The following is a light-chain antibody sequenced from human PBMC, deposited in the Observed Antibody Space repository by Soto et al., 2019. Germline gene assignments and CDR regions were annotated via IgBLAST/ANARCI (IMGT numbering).Light chain of an antibody. CDR1: QSVRSF. V-gene: IGKV3-11*01. J-gene: IGKJ4*01. CDR2: DTS. CDR3: QQRSNRLLT. Sequence: EIVLTQSPATLSLSPGERATLSCRASQSVRSFLAWYQQKPGQAPRLLIYDTSNRATDIPARFSGSGSGTDFTLTISGLEPEDFAVYYCQQRSNRLLTFGGGTKVEIK.